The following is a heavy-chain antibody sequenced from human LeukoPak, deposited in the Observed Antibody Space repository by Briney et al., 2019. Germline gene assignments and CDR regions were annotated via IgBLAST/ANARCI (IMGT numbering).Heavy chain of an antibody. CDR2: ISSSSYI. CDR3: ARVPGRLRPIDY. Sequence: GGSLRLSCAASGFTFSSYSMNWVRQAPGKGLEWVSSISSSSYIYYADSVKGRFTISRDNAKNSLYLQMNSLRAEDTAVYYCARVPGRLRPIDYWGQGTLVTVSS. CDR1: GFTFSSYS. V-gene: IGHV3-21*01. D-gene: IGHD2-15*01. J-gene: IGHJ4*02.